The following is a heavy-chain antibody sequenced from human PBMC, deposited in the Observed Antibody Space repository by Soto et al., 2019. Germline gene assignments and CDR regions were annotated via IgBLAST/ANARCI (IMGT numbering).Heavy chain of an antibody. CDR3: ARADGREFDYDDVWGTRGEWFDP. CDR2: IYDGGGS. Sequence: QVQLQESGPGLVKPAETLSLTCSVSGASVTSGLYYWTWIRQPPGRGLEWMGFIYDGGGSNYSPSLRGRGTMLVDSSKKQFSLNLTSFTAADTAVDYCARADGREFDYDDVWGTRGEWFDPWGQGTLVTVSS. V-gene: IGHV4-61*01. CDR1: GASVTSGLYY. J-gene: IGHJ5*02. D-gene: IGHD3-16*01.